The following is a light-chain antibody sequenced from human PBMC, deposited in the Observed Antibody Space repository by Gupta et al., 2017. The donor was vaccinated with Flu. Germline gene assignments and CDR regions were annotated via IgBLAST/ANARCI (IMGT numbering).Light chain of an antibody. J-gene: IGKJ1*01. Sequence: EIVMTQSPATLSVSPGERATLSCRASQSVSSNLAWYQQKPGQAPRLLIYGASTRVTGIPARFSGRGYGRELTITISSRQEEDFAGYYCQQNKNWPPRTFGQGTKVEIK. CDR1: QSVSSN. V-gene: IGKV3-15*01. CDR2: GAS. CDR3: QQNKNWPPRT.